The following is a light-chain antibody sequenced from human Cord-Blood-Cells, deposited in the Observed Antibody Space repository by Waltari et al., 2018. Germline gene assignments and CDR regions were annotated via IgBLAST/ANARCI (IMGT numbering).Light chain of an antibody. CDR3: QQDNRYCT. CDR2: DAS. J-gene: IGKJ1*01. V-gene: IGKV1-5*01. CDR1: VSISSW. Sequence: DIQLTHSSSTMSESVGDRVTITCRASVSISSWLAWYQQKPGKAPKLLIYDASILERGFPRMFSGSGSRKEFTIISSRLQHDDFTYYCRQQDNRYCTFGQGTKVDIK.